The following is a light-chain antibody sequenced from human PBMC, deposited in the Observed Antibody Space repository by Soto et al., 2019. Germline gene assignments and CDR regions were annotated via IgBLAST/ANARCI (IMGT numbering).Light chain of an antibody. J-gene: IGKJ1*01. V-gene: IGKV3-20*01. CDR1: QSISGNY. CDR2: GTS. Sequence: EIVLTQSPGTLSLSPGERATLSCRASQSISGNYLHWYQQKPGQAPRLLIFGTSSRATGIPDRFIGGGSGTDFTLTISRLAHEDFAVYYCQQCGTLPGTFGQGTKVDSK. CDR3: QQCGTLPGT.